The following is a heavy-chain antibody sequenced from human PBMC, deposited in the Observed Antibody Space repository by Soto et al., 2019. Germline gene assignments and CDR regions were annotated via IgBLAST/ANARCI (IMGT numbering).Heavy chain of an antibody. CDR1: GGSISSSSYY. D-gene: IGHD6-13*01. CDR3: AGPFGFGDSSSLNWFGP. J-gene: IGHJ5*02. CDR2: IYYSGST. Sequence: SETLSLTCTVSGGSISSSSYYWGWIRQPPGKGLEWIGSIYYSGSTYYNPSLKSRVTISVDTSKNQFSLKLSSVTAAEKGCDFRAGPFGFGDSSSLNWFGPRGQGTLVTV. V-gene: IGHV4-39*01.